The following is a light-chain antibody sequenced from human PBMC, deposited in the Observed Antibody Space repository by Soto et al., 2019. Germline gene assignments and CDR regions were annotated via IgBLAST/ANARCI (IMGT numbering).Light chain of an antibody. Sequence: DIQLTQSPSFLSASVGDRVTITCRASQGISSYLAWYQQKPGKAPKLLIYAASPLQSGVPSRFSGSGSGTEFTLTISSLQPEDFATYYCQQLNSYPPYTFVQGTKLEIK. CDR2: AAS. CDR1: QGISSY. V-gene: IGKV1-9*01. J-gene: IGKJ2*01. CDR3: QQLNSYPPYT.